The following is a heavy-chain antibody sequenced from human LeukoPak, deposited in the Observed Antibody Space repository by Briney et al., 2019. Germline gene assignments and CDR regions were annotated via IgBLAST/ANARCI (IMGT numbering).Heavy chain of an antibody. D-gene: IGHD3-16*01. CDR3: AKDAAMITFGGVSDYYYGMDV. CDR2: ISYDGSNK. CDR1: GFTFSSYG. Sequence: GGSLRLSCAASGFTFSSYGMHWVRQAPGKGLEWVAVISYDGSNKYYADSVKGRFTISRDNSKNTLYLQMNSLRAEDTAVYYCAKDAAMITFGGVSDYYYGMDVWGQGTTVTVSS. V-gene: IGHV3-30*18. J-gene: IGHJ6*02.